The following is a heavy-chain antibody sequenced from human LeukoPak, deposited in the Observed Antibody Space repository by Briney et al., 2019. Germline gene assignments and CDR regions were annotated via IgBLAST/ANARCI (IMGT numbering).Heavy chain of an antibody. Sequence: SETLSLTCAVYGGSFSGYYWSWIRQPPGKGLEWIGEINHSGSTNYNPSLKSRVTISVDTSKNQFSLKLSSVTAADTAVYYCARGGGSYYDSSGYSRRKNWFDPWGQGTLVTVSS. V-gene: IGHV4-34*01. D-gene: IGHD3-22*01. CDR1: GGSFSGYY. CDR2: INHSGST. CDR3: ARGGGSYYDSSGYSRRKNWFDP. J-gene: IGHJ5*02.